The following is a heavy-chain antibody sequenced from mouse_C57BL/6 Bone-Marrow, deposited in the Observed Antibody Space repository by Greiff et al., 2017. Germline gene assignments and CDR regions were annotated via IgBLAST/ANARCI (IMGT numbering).Heavy chain of an antibody. CDR1: GYTFTGYW. V-gene: IGHV1-62-2*01. CDR3: ARHEVSNSWWYFDV. J-gene: IGHJ1*03. CDR2: ILPGSGSI. D-gene: IGHD2-5*01. Sequence: VQLVESGAELMKPGASVKLSCKATGYTFTGYWIEWVKQRPGHSLEWIGEILPGSGSIKYNEKFKDKATLTAYKSSRTVYMELSRLTSEDSAVYFCARHEVSNSWWYFDVWGTGTTVTVSS.